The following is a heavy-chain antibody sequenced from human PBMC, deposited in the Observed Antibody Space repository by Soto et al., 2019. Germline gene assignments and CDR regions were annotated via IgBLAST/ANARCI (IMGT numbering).Heavy chain of an antibody. CDR1: GGSISSYY. V-gene: IGHV4-59*01. CDR3: AREGYSGYDSYYMDV. D-gene: IGHD5-12*01. CDR2: IYYSGST. J-gene: IGHJ6*03. Sequence: SETLSLTCTVSGGSISSYYWSWIRQPPGKGLEWIGYIYYSGSTNYNPSLKSRVTISVDTSKDQFSLKLSSVTAADTAVYYCAREGYSGYDSYYMDVWGKGTTVTVSS.